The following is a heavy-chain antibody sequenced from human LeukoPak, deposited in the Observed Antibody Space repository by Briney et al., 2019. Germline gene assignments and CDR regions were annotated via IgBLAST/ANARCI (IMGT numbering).Heavy chain of an antibody. D-gene: IGHD3-22*01. CDR3: AREDYYVSSGYYVY. CDR2: MNQEGSEK. J-gene: IGHJ4*02. Sequence: GGSLRLSCAASGFTFRRYGMSWVRQAPGKGLEWVANMNQEGSEKNCVDSVKGRFTISRDNAKNSLYLQMNSLRAEDTAVYYCAREDYYVSSGYYVYWGQGTLVTVSS. V-gene: IGHV3-7*04. CDR1: GFTFRRYG.